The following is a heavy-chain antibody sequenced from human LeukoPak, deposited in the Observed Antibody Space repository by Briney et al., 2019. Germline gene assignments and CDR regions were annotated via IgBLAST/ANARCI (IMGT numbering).Heavy chain of an antibody. V-gene: IGHV1-69*13. J-gene: IGHJ4*02. CDR1: GGTFSSYA. Sequence: SVKVSCKASGGTFSSYAISWVRQAPGQGLEWMGGIIPIFGTANYAQKFQGRVTIAADESTSTAYMELSSLRSEDTAVYYGARDPGSSSSGLGGYWGQGTLVTVSS. CDR2: IIPIFGTA. CDR3: ARDPGSSSSGLGGY. D-gene: IGHD6-6*01.